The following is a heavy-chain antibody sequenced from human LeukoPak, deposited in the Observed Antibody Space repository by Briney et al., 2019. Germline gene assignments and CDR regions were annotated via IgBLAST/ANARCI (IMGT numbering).Heavy chain of an antibody. CDR3: ARENGAFCGGDCFPDYFDY. V-gene: IGHV1-46*01. CDR2: INPTGSST. D-gene: IGHD2-21*02. J-gene: IGHJ4*02. Sequence: ASVKVSCKASGHTFTNYYVHWVRQAPGQGLEWMGIINPTGSSTTYARKFQGRLMMTRDTSTSTVYMELSSLTSEDTAVYYCARENGAFCGGDCFPDYFDYWGQGTLVTVSS. CDR1: GHTFTNYY.